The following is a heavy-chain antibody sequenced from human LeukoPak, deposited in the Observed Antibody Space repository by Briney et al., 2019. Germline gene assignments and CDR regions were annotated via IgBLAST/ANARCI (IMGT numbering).Heavy chain of an antibody. V-gene: IGHV5-51*01. D-gene: IGHD3/OR15-3a*01. J-gene: IGHJ4*02. CDR3: ARGGHGNTFGL. Sequence: SGESLKTSLKASGYFFTSYWIGWVRQMPGKGLEWMGIIFPGDSDTRYSPSFQGQVTITADKSISTAYLRWSSLKASDSAMYYCARGGHGNTFGLWGQATLLSVSS. CDR1: GYFFTSYW. CDR2: IFPGDSDT.